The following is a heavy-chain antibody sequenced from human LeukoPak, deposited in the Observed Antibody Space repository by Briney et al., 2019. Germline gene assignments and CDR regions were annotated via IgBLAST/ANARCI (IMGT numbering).Heavy chain of an antibody. CDR3: AKSRGSGSYFLDYFDY. D-gene: IGHD3-10*01. J-gene: IGHJ4*02. CDR1: GFIFDNYA. V-gene: IGHV3-23*01. Sequence: QPGGSLRLSCVASGFIFDNYAMAWVRQAPGKGLEWVSGITGNAERTYYADSVRGRFTISRDNSKNTLFLQMNSLRAEDTAVYYCAKSRGSGSYFLDYFDYWGQGTLVTVSS. CDR2: ITGNAERT.